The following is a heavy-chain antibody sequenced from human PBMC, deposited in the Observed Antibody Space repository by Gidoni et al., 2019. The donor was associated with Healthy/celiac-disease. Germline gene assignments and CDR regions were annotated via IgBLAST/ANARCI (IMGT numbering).Heavy chain of an antibody. CDR3: ARVFYGDYEGD. J-gene: IGHJ4*02. D-gene: IGHD4-17*01. Sequence: EVQLVVSGGGLVKPGGSLRLACAASGFTFTSYSMNWVRQAPGKGLEWVSSISSSSSYIYYADSVKGRFTISRDNAKNSLYLQMNSLRAEDTAVYYCARVFYGDYEGDWGQGTLVTVSS. V-gene: IGHV3-21*01. CDR1: GFTFTSYS. CDR2: ISSSSSYI.